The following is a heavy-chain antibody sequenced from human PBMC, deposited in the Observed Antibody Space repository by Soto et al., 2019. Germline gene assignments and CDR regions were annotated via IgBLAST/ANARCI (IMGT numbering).Heavy chain of an antibody. CDR1: GFTFNSYG. CDR3: ARTRSAWSDFHYYSLDV. J-gene: IGHJ6*02. D-gene: IGHD1-26*01. V-gene: IGHV3-30*03. CDR2: ISYDSTKT. Sequence: LRLSCAASGFTFNSYGMHWVRQGPGNGLEWVAFISYDSTKTYYADSVKGRFTISRDNSNGALYVQMNSLTGEDTAVYYCARTRSAWSDFHYYSLDVWGQGTTVTVSS.